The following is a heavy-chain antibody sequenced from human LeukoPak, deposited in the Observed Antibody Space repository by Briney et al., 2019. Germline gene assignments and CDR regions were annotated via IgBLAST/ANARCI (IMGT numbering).Heavy chain of an antibody. J-gene: IGHJ4*02. V-gene: IGHV1-46*01. Sequence: ASVKVSCKASGYTFSSYYMHWVRQAPGQGLEWVGIINPSGTITSYAQKFQGRVTITKDTFTSTVYMELSSLRFDDTAVYYCAREVGATDYWGQGTLVTVSS. CDR3: AREVGATDY. CDR1: GYTFSSYY. D-gene: IGHD1-26*01. CDR2: INPSGTIT.